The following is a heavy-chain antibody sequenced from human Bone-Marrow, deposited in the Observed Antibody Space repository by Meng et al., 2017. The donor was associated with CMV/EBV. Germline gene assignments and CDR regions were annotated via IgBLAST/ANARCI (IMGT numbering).Heavy chain of an antibody. CDR3: PSSSLWSRFYP. CDR1: GGSISSSSYY. D-gene: IGHD6-13*01. J-gene: IGHJ5*02. V-gene: IGHV4-39*07. Sequence: SETLSLTCTVSGGSISSSSYYWGWIRQPPGKGLEWIGEINHSGSTNYNPSLKSRVTISVDTSKNQFSLRLSSVTAADTAVYSFPSSSLWSRFYPFAQGTRVTVSS. CDR2: INHSGST.